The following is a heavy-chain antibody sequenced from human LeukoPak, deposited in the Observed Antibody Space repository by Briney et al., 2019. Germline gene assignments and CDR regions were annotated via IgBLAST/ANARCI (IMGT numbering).Heavy chain of an antibody. CDR3: ARLADDFDY. D-gene: IGHD3-3*02. V-gene: IGHV1-8*02. CDR2: MNPKSGNT. Sequence: ASVKVSCKASGYTFTSYGISWVRQATGQGLEWVGWMNPKSGNTGYAQKFQGRVTMTRNTSISSAYMELSSLRSEDTAVYYCARLADDFDYWGQGTLVTVSS. CDR1: GYTFTSYG. J-gene: IGHJ4*02.